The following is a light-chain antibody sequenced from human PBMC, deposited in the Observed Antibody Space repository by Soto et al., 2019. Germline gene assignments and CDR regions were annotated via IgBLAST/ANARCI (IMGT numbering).Light chain of an antibody. V-gene: IGKV1-5*01. CDR2: DAS. J-gene: IGKJ1*01. CDR1: RSISEW. CDR3: LQYSSHSWT. Sequence: DIHMTQSPSTLSASVGHIVTITCRASRSISEWLAWYQKKKGKAPELLIFDASSLKSGVPSRLRGSGYGTELTITISRMQTDDVETYYCLQYSSHSWTFGHGTKVDIK.